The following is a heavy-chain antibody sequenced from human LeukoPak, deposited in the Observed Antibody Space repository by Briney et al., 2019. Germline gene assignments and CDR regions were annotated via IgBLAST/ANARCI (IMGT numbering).Heavy chain of an antibody. V-gene: IGHV4-39*07. J-gene: IGHJ4*02. CDR3: ARSTYYDFWRAPSYFDY. CDR1: GGSISSSSYY. D-gene: IGHD3-3*01. CDR2: IYYSGST. Sequence: SETLSLTCTVSGGSISSSSYYWGWIRQPPGKGLEWIGSIYYSGSTYYNPSLKSRVTISVDTSKNQFSLKLSSVTAADTAVYYCARSTYYDFWRAPSYFDYGAKGPLVTVS.